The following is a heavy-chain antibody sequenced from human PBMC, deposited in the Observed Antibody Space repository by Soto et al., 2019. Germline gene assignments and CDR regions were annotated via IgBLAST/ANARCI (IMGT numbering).Heavy chain of an antibody. J-gene: IGHJ4*02. CDR3: ARADIVGAIHFDY. D-gene: IGHD1-26*01. Sequence: QVQLVQSGAEVKKPGASVKVSFKTSGYIFTSYGINWVREATGQGVEWMGWMNPNSGNTGYAQKFQGRVTMTRNTSISTAYMELSSLRSEDTAVYYCARADIVGAIHFDYWGQGTLVTVSS. CDR1: GYIFTSYG. CDR2: MNPNSGNT. V-gene: IGHV1-8*01.